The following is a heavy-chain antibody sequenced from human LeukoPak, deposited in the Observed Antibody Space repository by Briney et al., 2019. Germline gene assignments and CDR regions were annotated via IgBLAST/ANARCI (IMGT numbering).Heavy chain of an antibody. CDR1: GGSISSSSYY. V-gene: IGHV4-39*02. D-gene: IGHD6-13*01. J-gene: IGHJ4*02. Sequence: PSETLSLTCTVSGGSISSSSYYWGWIRQPPGKGLEWIGSIYYSGSTYYNPSLKSRLTISADTSKNRFSLKLSSVTAADTAVYYCARESRSWYYFDYWGQGTLVTVSS. CDR2: IYYSGST. CDR3: ARESRSWYYFDY.